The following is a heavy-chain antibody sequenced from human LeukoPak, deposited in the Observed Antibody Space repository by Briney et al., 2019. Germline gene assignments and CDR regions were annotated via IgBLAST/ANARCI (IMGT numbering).Heavy chain of an antibody. CDR2: IRYDGSNK. Sequence: PGGSLRLSCAASGFTFSSYGMHWVRQAPGKGLEWVAFIRYDGSNKYYADSVKGRFTISRDNSKNTLYLQMNSLRAEDTAVYYCAKGRIAAAGIADYWGQGTLVTVSS. CDR1: GFTFSSYG. CDR3: AKGRIAAAGIADY. D-gene: IGHD6-13*01. V-gene: IGHV3-30*02. J-gene: IGHJ4*02.